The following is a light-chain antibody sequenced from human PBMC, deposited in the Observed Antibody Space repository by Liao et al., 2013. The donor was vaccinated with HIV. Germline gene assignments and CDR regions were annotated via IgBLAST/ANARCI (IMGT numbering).Light chain of an antibody. CDR3: QVWGTTTDHWV. CDR2: YDS. V-gene: IGLV3-21*04. Sequence: SYVLTQPPSVSVAPGKTARITCGGHDIGSKSVHWYQQKPGQAPVLVIYYDSDRPSGIPERFSGSNSGNTATLTISRVEAGDEADYYCQVWGTTTDHWVFGGGTKLTVL. CDR1: DIGSKS. J-gene: IGLJ3*02.